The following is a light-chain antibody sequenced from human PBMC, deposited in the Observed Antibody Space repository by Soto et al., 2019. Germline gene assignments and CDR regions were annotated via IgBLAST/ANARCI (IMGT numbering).Light chain of an antibody. CDR2: GAS. V-gene: IGKV3-15*01. J-gene: IGKJ4*01. CDR1: QSVLSN. CDR3: QQYNSWPLT. Sequence: VIAKSPATLSVSPVERVTLFCRASQSVLSNSAWYQQKPGQAPRLLFYGASTRATGIPARFSGSGYGTEFTLTISSLQSEDFAVYYCQQYNSWPLTFGGGTKVDIK.